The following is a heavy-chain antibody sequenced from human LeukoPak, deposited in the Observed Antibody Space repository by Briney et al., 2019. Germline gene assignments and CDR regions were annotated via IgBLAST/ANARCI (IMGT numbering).Heavy chain of an antibody. D-gene: IGHD2-15*01. CDR1: GGSISSGTNF. CDR2: IDSRGST. Sequence: PSETLSLTCTVSGGSISSGTNFWTWIRQPAGKGLEWIGRIDSRGSTYYNPSLRSRITISLDTSKNQFSLTLSSVTAADTAMYYCARGNSGSSEFDYWGQGTLVTVSS. J-gene: IGHJ4*02. V-gene: IGHV4-61*02. CDR3: ARGNSGSSEFDY.